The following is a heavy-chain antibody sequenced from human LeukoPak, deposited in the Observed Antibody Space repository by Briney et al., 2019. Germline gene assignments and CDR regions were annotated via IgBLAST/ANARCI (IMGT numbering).Heavy chain of an antibody. V-gene: IGHV4-39*01. D-gene: IGHD6-13*01. CDR3: GGAAADHDAFDI. CDR1: GGSISYSSYY. Sequence: SETLSLTCTVSGGSISYSSYYWGWIRQPPGKGLEWIGSIYYSGTTHYNPSLKSRVTISVDTSKNQFSLKLTSVTAADTAVYYCGGAAADHDAFDIWGQGTMVTVSS. J-gene: IGHJ3*02. CDR2: IYYSGTT.